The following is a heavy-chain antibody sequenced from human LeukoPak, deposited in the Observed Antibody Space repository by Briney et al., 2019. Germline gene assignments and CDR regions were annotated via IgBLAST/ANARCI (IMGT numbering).Heavy chain of an antibody. J-gene: IGHJ4*02. D-gene: IGHD5-24*01. V-gene: IGHV3-23*01. CDR1: GFTFSSYA. CDR2: ISERTGST. Sequence: GGFLRLSCAASGFTFSSYAMSWVRQAPGKGLEWVSGISERTGSTSYADSVKGRFTISRDNSKNTLSLQMNSLRAEDTAVYYCAKRGETATKGLDSWGQGTLVTVSS. CDR3: AKRGETATKGLDS.